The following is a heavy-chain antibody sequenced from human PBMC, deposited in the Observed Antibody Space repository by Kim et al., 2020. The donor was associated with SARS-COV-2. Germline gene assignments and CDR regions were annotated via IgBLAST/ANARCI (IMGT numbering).Heavy chain of an antibody. CDR1: GGSISSGDYY. Sequence: SETLSLTCTVSGGSISSGDYYWSWIRQPPGKGLEWIGYIYYSGSTYYNPSLKSRVTISVDTSKNQFSLKLSSVTAADTAVYYCARADCSSTSCYFGDYYYYGMDVWGQGTTVTVSS. J-gene: IGHJ6*02. CDR2: IYYSGST. CDR3: ARADCSSTSCYFGDYYYYGMDV. V-gene: IGHV4-30-4*01. D-gene: IGHD2-2*01.